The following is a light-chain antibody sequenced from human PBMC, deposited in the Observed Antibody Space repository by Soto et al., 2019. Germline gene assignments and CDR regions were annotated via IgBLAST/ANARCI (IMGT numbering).Light chain of an antibody. V-gene: IGKV3-20*01. CDR2: GAS. Sequence: EVVLTQSPGTLSLSPGERVTLSCRASQSVSNTYVAWYQHIPGQTPRLLIYGASNRATGIPDRFSGSGSGTDFTLTISRLEPEDFAVYHCQQYSSSPLTFGGGTKVDIK. J-gene: IGKJ4*01. CDR3: QQYSSSPLT. CDR1: QSVSNTY.